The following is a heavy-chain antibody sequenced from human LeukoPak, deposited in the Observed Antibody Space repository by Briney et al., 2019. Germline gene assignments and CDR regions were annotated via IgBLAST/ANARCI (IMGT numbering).Heavy chain of an antibody. CDR3: AKGLIWFGEWYYFDY. J-gene: IGHJ4*02. V-gene: IGHV3-30*18. D-gene: IGHD3-10*01. CDR1: GFTFSSYG. CDR2: ISYDGSNK. Sequence: PGGSLLLSCAASGFTFSSYGMHGVRPAPGKGLEWVAVISYDGSNKYYADSVKGRFTISRDNSKNTLYLQMNSLRAEDTAVYYCAKGLIWFGEWYYFDYWGQGTLVTVSS.